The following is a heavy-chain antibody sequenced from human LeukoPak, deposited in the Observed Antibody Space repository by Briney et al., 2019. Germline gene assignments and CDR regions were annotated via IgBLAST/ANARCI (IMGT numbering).Heavy chain of an antibody. V-gene: IGHV1-18*01. Sequence: ASVTVSCKASGYTFTSYGISWVRQAPGQGLEWMGWISAYNGNTNYAQKLQGRVTMTTDTSTSTAYMELRSLRSDDTAVYYCAREKYYYDSSGYRYFDYWGQGTLVTVSS. D-gene: IGHD3-22*01. J-gene: IGHJ4*02. CDR2: ISAYNGNT. CDR3: AREKYYYDSSGYRYFDY. CDR1: GYTFTSYG.